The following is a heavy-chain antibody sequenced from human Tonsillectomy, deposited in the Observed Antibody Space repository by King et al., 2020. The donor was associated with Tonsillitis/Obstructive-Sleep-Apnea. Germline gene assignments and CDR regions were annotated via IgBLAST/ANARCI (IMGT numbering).Heavy chain of an antibody. D-gene: IGHD3-22*01. CDR3: ARGVGVDSSGYYRG. V-gene: IGHV4-59*08. CDR2: IYYSGST. J-gene: IGHJ4*02. Sequence: LQLQESGPGLVKPSETLSLTCTVSGGSISSYYWSWIRQPPGKGLEWIGYIYYSGSTNYNPSLKSRVTISVDTSKNQFSLKLSSVTAADTAVYYCARGVGVDSSGYYRGWGQGTLVTVSS. CDR1: GGSISSYY.